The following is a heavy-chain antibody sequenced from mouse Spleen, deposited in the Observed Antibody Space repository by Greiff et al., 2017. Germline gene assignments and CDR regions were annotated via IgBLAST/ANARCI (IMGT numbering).Heavy chain of an antibody. CDR2: ISSGGGNT. J-gene: IGHJ2*01. V-gene: IGHV5-9*04. CDR3: ARHEGNFYLYYFDY. CDR1: GFTFSSYA. D-gene: IGHD2-1*01. Sequence: EVKLMESGGGLVKRGGSLKLSCAASGFTFSSYAMSWVRQTPEKRLEWVATISSGGGNTYYPDSVKGRFTISRDNAKNTLYLQMSSLKSEDTAMYYCARHEGNFYLYYFDYWGQGTTLTVSS.